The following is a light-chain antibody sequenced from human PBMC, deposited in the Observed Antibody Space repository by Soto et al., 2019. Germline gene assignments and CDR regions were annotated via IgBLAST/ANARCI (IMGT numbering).Light chain of an antibody. V-gene: IGLV1-44*01. CDR3: AAWDGSLNVVL. Sequence: QSVLTQPPSAXGTPGQRVTISCSGSSSNIGSNTVNWYQQLPGSAPKLLMYSTNQRPSGVPDRFSGSKSGTSASLAISGLQSEDEADYYCAAWDGSLNVVLFGGGTKVTVL. CDR2: STN. CDR1: SSNIGSNT. J-gene: IGLJ2*01.